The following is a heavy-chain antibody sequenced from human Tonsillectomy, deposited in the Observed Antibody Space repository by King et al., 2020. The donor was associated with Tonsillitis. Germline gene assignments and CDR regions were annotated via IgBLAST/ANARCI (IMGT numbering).Heavy chain of an antibody. CDR2: IGGSGGST. D-gene: IGHD6-13*01. CDR3: AKELGAAAGASWFDP. J-gene: IGHJ5*02. V-gene: IGHV3-23*04. CDR1: GFTFSSYA. Sequence: VQXVESGGGLVQPGGSLRLSCAASGFTFSSYAMSWVGQAPGKGLEWVSAIGGSGGSTYYADSVKGRFTISRDNSKNTLYLRLNSLRADDTAVYYCAKELGAAAGASWFDPWGQGTLVTVSS.